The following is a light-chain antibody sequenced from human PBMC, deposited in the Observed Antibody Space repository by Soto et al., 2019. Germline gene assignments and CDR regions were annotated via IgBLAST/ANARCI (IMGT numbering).Light chain of an antibody. CDR2: EVS. J-gene: IGLJ1*01. CDR3: SSYAGSNYV. V-gene: IGLV2-14*01. CDR1: SSDVGGYKY. Sequence: QSALTQPASVSGSPGQSITISCTGTSSDVGGYKYVSWYQHHPGKAPKLMIYEVSNRPSGVSNRFSGSKSGNTASLTISGLQAEDEADYYCSSYAGSNYVFGTGTKLTVL.